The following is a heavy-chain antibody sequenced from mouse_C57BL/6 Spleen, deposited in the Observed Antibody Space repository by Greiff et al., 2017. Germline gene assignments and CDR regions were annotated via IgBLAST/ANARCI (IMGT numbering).Heavy chain of an antibody. J-gene: IGHJ4*01. CDR3: TVYYILYAMDY. V-gene: IGHV6-3*01. Sequence: EVKLVESGGGLVQPGGSMKLSCVASGFTFSNYWMNWVRQSPEKGLEWVAQIRLKSDNYATHYAESVKGRFTISRDDSKSSVYLQMNNLRAEDTGIYYCTVYYILYAMDYWGQGTSVTVSS. D-gene: IGHD2-1*01. CDR1: GFTFSNYW. CDR2: IRLKSDNYAT.